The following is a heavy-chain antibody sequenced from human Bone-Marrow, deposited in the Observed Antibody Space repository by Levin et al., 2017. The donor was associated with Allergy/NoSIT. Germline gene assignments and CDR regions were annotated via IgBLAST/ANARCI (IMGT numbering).Heavy chain of an antibody. CDR2: SRNRARGHST. CDR3: ARTTPGYGDFNS. V-gene: IGHV3-72*01. Sequence: GGSLRLSCAVSGFTFSDHYIDWVRQAPGKGLEWVARSRNRARGHSTDYAASVKGRFTISRDDSQYFSYLRMSSLKTEDTAVYYCARTTPGYGDFNSWGQGTLVTVSS. CDR1: GFTFSDHY. J-gene: IGHJ4*02. D-gene: IGHD4-17*01.